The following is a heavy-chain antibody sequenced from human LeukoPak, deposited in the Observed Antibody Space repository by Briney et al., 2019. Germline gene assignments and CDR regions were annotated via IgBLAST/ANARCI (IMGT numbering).Heavy chain of an antibody. J-gene: IGHJ4*02. CDR3: ARPFLYSSGWYYFDY. D-gene: IGHD6-19*01. V-gene: IGHV3-53*01. Sequence: GGSLRLSCAASGFTVSSNYMSWVCQAPGKGLEWVSVIYSGGSTYYADSVKGRFTISRDNSKNTLYLQMNSLRAEDTAVYYCARPFLYSSGWYYFDYWGQGTLVTVSS. CDR2: IYSGGST. CDR1: GFTVSSNY.